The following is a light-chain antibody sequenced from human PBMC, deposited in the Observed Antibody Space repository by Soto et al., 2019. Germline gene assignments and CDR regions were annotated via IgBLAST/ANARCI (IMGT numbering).Light chain of an antibody. Sequence: EIVLTQSPGTLSLSPGERATLSCRASQSVSSSSLAWYQQRPGQAPRLLIYGASTRATGIPDRFNGSGSGTHFTLTITRLEPEDFAVYYCQQYGNSQFTFGPGNKVDIK. CDR3: QQYGNSQFT. CDR2: GAS. J-gene: IGKJ3*01. CDR1: QSVSSSS. V-gene: IGKV3-20*01.